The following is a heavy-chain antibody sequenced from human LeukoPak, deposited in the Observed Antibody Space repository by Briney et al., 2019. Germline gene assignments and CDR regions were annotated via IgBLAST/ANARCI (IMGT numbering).Heavy chain of an antibody. Sequence: SQTLSLTCAISGDIVSSNSAAWNWIRQSPSRGLEWLGRTYYRSKWYNDYAVSVKSRITINPDTSKNQFSLQLNSVTPEDTAVYYCARDLGFLDTAMGDAFDIWGQGTMVTVSS. CDR1: GDIVSSNSAA. CDR2: TYYRSKWYN. V-gene: IGHV6-1*01. J-gene: IGHJ3*02. D-gene: IGHD5-18*01. CDR3: ARDLGFLDTAMGDAFDI.